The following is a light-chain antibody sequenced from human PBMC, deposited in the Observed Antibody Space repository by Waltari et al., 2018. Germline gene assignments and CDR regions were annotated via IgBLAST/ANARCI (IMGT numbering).Light chain of an antibody. CDR1: QSVDDQ. CDR2: DAS. CDR3: QQYNNWPPDLT. V-gene: IGKV3-11*01. J-gene: IGKJ4*01. Sequence: EIVLTQSPATLSLSPGERATLSCRASQSVDDQLAWYQQKPGQAPRLLIYDASNRATGIPSRFSGSGSGTDFTLTISSLQSEDFAVYYCQQYNNWPPDLTFGGGTKVEI.